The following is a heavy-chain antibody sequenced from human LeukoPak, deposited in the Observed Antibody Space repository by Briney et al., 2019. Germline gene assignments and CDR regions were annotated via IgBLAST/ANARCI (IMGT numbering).Heavy chain of an antibody. J-gene: IGHJ6*02. CDR3: ARLVYYYGMDV. CDR2: IYYSGST. V-gene: IGHV4-61*01. Sequence: SETLSLTCTVSGVSVSSGSYYWSWIRQPPGKGLEWIGYIYYSGSTNYNPSLKSRVTISVDTSKNQFSLKLSSVTAADTAVYYCARLVYYYGMDVWGQGTTVTVSS. CDR1: GVSVSSGSYY.